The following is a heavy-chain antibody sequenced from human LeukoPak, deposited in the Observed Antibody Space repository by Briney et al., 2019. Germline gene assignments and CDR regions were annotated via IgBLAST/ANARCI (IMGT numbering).Heavy chain of an antibody. J-gene: IGHJ2*01. CDR1: GYTLTELS. D-gene: IGHD3-10*01. CDR2: FDPEDGET. V-gene: IGHV1-24*01. CDR3: ATVAPGELYRYFDL. Sequence: VSVKVSCKVSGYTLTELSMHWVRQAPGKGLEWMGGFDPEDGETIYAQKFQGRVTMTEDTSTDTAYMELSSLRSEDTAVYYCATVAPGELYRYFDLWGRGTLVTVSS.